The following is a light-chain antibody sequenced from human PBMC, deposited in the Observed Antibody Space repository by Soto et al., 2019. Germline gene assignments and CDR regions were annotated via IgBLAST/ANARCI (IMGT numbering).Light chain of an antibody. J-gene: IGLJ2*01. CDR3: QSYDSSNVV. CDR2: ADD. V-gene: IGLV6-57*02. Sequence: NFMLTQPHSVSESPGKTVTISCTGSSGSTASNYVQWYQQRPGSAPTTVIYADDQRPSGVPDRFSGSIDSSSNSASLTISGLRTEDEADYYCQSYDSSNVVFGGGTQLTVL. CDR1: SGSTASNY.